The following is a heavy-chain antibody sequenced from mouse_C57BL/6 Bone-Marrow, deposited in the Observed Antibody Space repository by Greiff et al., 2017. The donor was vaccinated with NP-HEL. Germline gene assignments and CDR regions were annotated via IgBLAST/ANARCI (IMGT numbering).Heavy chain of an antibody. V-gene: IGHV1-19*01. D-gene: IGHD1-1*01. CDR3: ARRDYYGSSYPYWYFDV. Sequence: VQLQQSGPVLVKPGASVKMSCKASGYTFTDYYMNWVKQSHGKSLEWIGVINPYNGGTSYNQKFKGKATLTVDKSSSTADMELNSLTSEDSAVYYCARRDYYGSSYPYWYFDVWGTGTTVTVSS. J-gene: IGHJ1*03. CDR2: INPYNGGT. CDR1: GYTFTDYY.